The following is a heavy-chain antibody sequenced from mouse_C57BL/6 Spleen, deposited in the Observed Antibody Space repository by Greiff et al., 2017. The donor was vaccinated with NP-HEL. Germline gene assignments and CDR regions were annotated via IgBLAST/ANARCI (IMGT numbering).Heavy chain of an antibody. CDR2: IDPSDSYT. V-gene: IGHV1-69*01. D-gene: IGHD2-5*01. J-gene: IGHJ3*01. Sequence: QVQLQQPGAELVMPGASVKLSCKASGYTFTSYWMHWVKQRPGQGLEWIGEIDPSDSYTNYNQKFKGKSTLTVDKSSSTAYMQLSSLTSEDSAVYYCALYSNYGFAYWGQGTQVTVSA. CDR3: ALYSNYGFAY. CDR1: GYTFTSYW.